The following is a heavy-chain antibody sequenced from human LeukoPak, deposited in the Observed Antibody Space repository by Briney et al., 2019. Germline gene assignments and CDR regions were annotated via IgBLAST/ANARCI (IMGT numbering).Heavy chain of an antibody. CDR3: ARDPNDGYAFLDY. J-gene: IGHJ4*02. V-gene: IGHV3-66*02. CDR2: IFDDGTT. CDR1: ELIVTNYH. Sequence: GGSLRLSCAASELIVTNYHMNWVRQAPGKGLGWVSNIFDDGTTYYADSLKGRFTISRDISKNTAYLQMNSLRVEDTAVYYCARDPNDGYAFLDYWGQGTVVTVSS. D-gene: IGHD2-8*01.